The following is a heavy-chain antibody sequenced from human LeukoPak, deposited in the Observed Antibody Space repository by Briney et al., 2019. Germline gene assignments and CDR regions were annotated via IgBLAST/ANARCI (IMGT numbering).Heavy chain of an antibody. J-gene: IGHJ4*02. V-gene: IGHV3-53*01. D-gene: IGHD5-18*01. Sequence: GGALRLSCAASGFTFSSNHMSWGRQAPGKGLEGVSTTYSCGSTYYADSVKGRFTISRDDSKNTLVLQMNSLRADDTAVYYCARGEHSYAPFDYWGQGALVTVSS. CDR2: TYSCGST. CDR3: ARGEHSYAPFDY. CDR1: GFTFSSNH.